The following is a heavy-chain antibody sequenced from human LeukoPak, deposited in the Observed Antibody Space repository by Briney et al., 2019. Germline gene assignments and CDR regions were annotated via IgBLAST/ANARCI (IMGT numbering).Heavy chain of an antibody. CDR2: VYHSGST. CDR1: GGSISSSAW. CDR3: ARDLVSSWFEPLDY. Sequence: PSGTLSHSCAVSGGSISSSAWWSWVRQPPGKGLEWIGEVYHSGSTNYNSFLKSRVTISVDKSKNQFSLKLTSATAADTAVYYCARDLVSSWFEPLDYWGQGILVIVSS. V-gene: IGHV4-4*02. J-gene: IGHJ4*02. D-gene: IGHD6-13*01.